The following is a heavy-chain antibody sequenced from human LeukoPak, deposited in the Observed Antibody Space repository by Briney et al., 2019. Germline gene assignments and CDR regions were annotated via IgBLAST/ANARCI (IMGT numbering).Heavy chain of an antibody. Sequence: GGSLRLSCAASGFTFSSYSMNWVRQAPGKGLEWVSSISSSSSYIYYADSVKGRFTISRDNAKNSLYLQMNSLRAEDTAVYYCARDTAEIVDPYYYYMDVWGKGTKVTISS. CDR1: GFTFSSYS. V-gene: IGHV3-21*01. CDR3: ARDTAEIVDPYYYYMDV. J-gene: IGHJ6*03. CDR2: ISSSSSYI. D-gene: IGHD3-22*01.